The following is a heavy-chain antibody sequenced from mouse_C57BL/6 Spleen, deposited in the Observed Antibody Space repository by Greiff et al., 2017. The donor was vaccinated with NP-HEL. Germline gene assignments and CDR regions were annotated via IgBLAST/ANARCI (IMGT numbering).Heavy chain of an antibody. CDR3: ARDPGNLYYFDY. V-gene: IGHV5-4*01. D-gene: IGHD2-1*01. Sequence: EVKLVESGGGLVKPGGSLKLSCAASGFTFSSYAMSWVRQTPEKRLEWVATISDGGSYTYYPDNVKGRFTISRDNAKNNLNLQMSHLKSEDTAMYYCARDPGNLYYFDYWGQGTTLTVSS. CDR1: GFTFSSYA. J-gene: IGHJ2*01. CDR2: ISDGGSYT.